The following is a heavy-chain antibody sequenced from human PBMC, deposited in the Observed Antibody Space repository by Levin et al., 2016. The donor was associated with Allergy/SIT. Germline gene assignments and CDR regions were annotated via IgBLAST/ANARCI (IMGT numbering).Heavy chain of an antibody. J-gene: IGHJ4*02. CDR3: ASTIAARY. D-gene: IGHD6-6*01. CDR2: IWYDGTNT. V-gene: IGHV3-33*01. Sequence: VRQAPGKGLEWVAVIWYDGTNTFYADSVKGRFTISRDNSKNTLYLQMNSLRAEDTAVYYCASTIAARYWGQGTLVTVSS.